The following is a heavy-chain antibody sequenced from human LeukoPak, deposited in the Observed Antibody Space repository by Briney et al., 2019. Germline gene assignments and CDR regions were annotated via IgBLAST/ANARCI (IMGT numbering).Heavy chain of an antibody. D-gene: IGHD1-26*01. CDR3: ARAGVGASDY. CDR1: GFTFSSYW. Sequence: GGSLRLSCAASGFTFSSYWMHWVRQAPGKGLVWVSRVNSDGSSTTYADSVKGRFTISRDNAKNTLYLQMNSLRADDTAVYYCARAGVGASDYWGQGTLVTVSS. V-gene: IGHV3-74*01. J-gene: IGHJ4*02. CDR2: VNSDGSST.